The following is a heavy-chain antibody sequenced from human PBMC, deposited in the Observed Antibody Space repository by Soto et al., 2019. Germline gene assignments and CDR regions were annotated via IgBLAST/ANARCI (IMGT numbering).Heavy chain of an antibody. CDR1: GFTFSGHG. Sequence: LRLSCAASGFTFSGHGMHWVRQRQAPGKGLEWVAVMSNDGSDKNYVDSVKGRFTISRDNSENILYLQMNSLRAEDTAVYYCARGSSSGTMSYIIDHWGQGTLVTVSS. D-gene: IGHD3-10*02. V-gene: IGHV3-30*03. CDR3: ARGSSSGTMSYIIDH. CDR2: MSNDGSDK. J-gene: IGHJ4*02.